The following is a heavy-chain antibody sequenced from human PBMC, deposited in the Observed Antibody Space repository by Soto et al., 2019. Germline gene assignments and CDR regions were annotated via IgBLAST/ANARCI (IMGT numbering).Heavy chain of an antibody. Sequence: GASVKVSCKASGYTFTSYAMHWVRQAPGQRLEWMGWINAGNGNTKYSQKFQGRVTITRDTSASTAYMELSSLRSEDTAVYYCARDINEGERTYSSSWYYYGMDVWGQGTTVTVSS. V-gene: IGHV1-3*01. CDR2: INAGNGNT. CDR1: GYTFTSYA. D-gene: IGHD6-13*01. J-gene: IGHJ6*02. CDR3: ARDINEGERTYSSSWYYYGMDV.